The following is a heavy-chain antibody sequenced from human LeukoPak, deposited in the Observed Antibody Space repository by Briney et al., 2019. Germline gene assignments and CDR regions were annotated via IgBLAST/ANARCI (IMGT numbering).Heavy chain of an antibody. Sequence: PSETLSLTCTVSGGSISSYYWSWIRQPPGKGLEWIGYIYYSGSTNYNPSLKSRVTISVDTSKNQFSLKLSSVTAADTAVYYCAREDYGGNSYWFDPWGQGTLVTVSS. D-gene: IGHD4-23*01. CDR3: AREDYGGNSYWFDP. CDR1: GGSISSYY. CDR2: IYYSGST. J-gene: IGHJ5*02. V-gene: IGHV4-59*01.